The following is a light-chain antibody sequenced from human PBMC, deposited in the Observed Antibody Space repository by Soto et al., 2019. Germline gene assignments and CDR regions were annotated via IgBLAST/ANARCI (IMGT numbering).Light chain of an antibody. CDR1: QSLLDSDDGNSY. CDR2: TVS. CDR3: MQRLEFPFT. J-gene: IGKJ3*01. Sequence: DIVMTQTPLSLPVTPGEPASISCRSSQSLLDSDDGNSYLDWYVQKSGQSPQLLMYTVSFRASGVPGRFSGSGSGSDFTLKISRVEAEDVGVYYCMQRLEFPFTFGPGTKVYVK. V-gene: IGKV2-40*01.